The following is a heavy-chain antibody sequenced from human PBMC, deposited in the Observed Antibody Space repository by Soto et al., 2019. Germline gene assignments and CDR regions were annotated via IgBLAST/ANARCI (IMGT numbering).Heavy chain of an antibody. CDR1: GFTFSSYA. J-gene: IGHJ5*02. V-gene: IGHV3-23*01. CDR2: ISGSGGST. D-gene: IGHD6-13*01. Sequence: EVQLLESGGGLVQPGGSLRLSCAASGFTFSSYAMSWVRQAPGKGLEWVSAISGSGGSTYYADSVKGRFTISRDNSKNTLYLQMNSLRAEDTAVYYCAKDSIAAGYIRGDNWFDPWGQGTLVTVSS. CDR3: AKDSIAAGYIRGDNWFDP.